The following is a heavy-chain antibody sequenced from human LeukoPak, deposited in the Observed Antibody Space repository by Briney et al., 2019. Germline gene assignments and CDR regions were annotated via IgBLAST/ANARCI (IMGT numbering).Heavy chain of an antibody. CDR1: GYTFTSYY. Sequence: GASVKVSCKASGYTFTSYYMHWVRQAPGQGLEWMGIINPSGGSTSYAQKFQGRVTMTRDMSTSTVYMELSSLRSEDTAVYYCARTGRPLVPGGWFDPWGQGTLVTVSS. D-gene: IGHD6-6*01. J-gene: IGHJ5*02. V-gene: IGHV1-46*01. CDR3: ARTGRPLVPGGWFDP. CDR2: INPSGGST.